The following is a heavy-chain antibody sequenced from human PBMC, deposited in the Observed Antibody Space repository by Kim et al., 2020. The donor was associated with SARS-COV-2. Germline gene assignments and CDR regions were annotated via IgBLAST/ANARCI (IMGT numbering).Heavy chain of an antibody. V-gene: IGHV1-46*01. D-gene: IGHD6-13*01. J-gene: IGHJ4*02. CDR2: T. Sequence: TSYVQKFQGRVTMTRDTSTSTVYMELSSLRSEDTAVYYCARVDSSSESDYWGQGTLVTVSS. CDR3: ARVDSSSESDY.